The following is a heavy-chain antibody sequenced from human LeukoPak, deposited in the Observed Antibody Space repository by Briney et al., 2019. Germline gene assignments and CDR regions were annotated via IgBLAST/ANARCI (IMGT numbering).Heavy chain of an antibody. CDR1: GFSFNSYE. CDR2: ISRNGNTE. CDR3: ARGLSGSSSPLYPFDS. J-gene: IGHJ4*02. D-gene: IGHD6-6*01. V-gene: IGHV3-48*03. Sequence: PGGSLRLSCVASGFSFNSYEMNWVRQAPGKWLEWISYISRNGNTEQYADSVKGRFTISRDNAKNSLYLQMNSLRAEDTAVYYCARGLSGSSSPLYPFDSWGQGALVTVSS.